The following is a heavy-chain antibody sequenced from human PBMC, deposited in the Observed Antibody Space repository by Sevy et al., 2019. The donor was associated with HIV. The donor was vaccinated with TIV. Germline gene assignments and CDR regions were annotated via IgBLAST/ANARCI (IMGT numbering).Heavy chain of an antibody. V-gene: IGHV3-66*02. D-gene: IGHD6-19*01. J-gene: IGHJ4*02. CDR2: IFGSGST. Sequence: GGSLRLSCAISGFTVNDKYIIWVRQAPGKGLEWVSVIFGSGSTYYADSAKGRFTISRDNSKNTVYLQMNSPRAEDTAVYYCVSLFLSYRSGWSYFDYWGQGTLVTVSS. CDR1: GFTVNDKY. CDR3: VSLFLSYRSGWSYFDY.